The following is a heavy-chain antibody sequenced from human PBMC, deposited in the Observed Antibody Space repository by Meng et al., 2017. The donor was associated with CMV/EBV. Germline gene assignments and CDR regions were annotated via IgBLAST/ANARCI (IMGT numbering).Heavy chain of an antibody. CDR2: MNPNSGTT. J-gene: IGHJ5*02. CDR3: ARGLDLATVEDWFDP. Sequence: ASVKVSCKASGYTFTSYDINWVRQAPGQGLEWMGWMNPNSGTTGYAQKFQGRVTMTRNTSISTAYMELSSLRSEDTAVYYCARGLDLATVEDWFDPWGQGTLVTVSS. D-gene: IGHD4-23*01. CDR1: GYTFTSYD. V-gene: IGHV1-8*02.